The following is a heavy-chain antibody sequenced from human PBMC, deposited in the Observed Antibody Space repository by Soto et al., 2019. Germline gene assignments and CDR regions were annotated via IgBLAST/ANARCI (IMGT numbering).Heavy chain of an antibody. CDR2: VSAYDGAT. CDR1: GYVFTGWG. J-gene: IGHJ4*02. V-gene: IGHV1-18*01. D-gene: IGHD3-10*01. Sequence: QVQLVQSATEVVKPGASVRVSCKASGYVFTGWGISWVRQVPGQGLEWVGWVSAYDGATRSSEKLKGRINVTRNKSTSTVYMDLTNLRGDDAAVYYCARDRAGLLEFWGQGTLVTVSS. CDR3: ARDRAGLLEF.